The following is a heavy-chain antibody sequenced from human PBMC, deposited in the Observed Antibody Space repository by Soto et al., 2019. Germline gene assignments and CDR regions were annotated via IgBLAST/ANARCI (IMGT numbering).Heavy chain of an antibody. J-gene: IGHJ4*02. V-gene: IGHV4-30-4*01. CDR2: IYYSGST. Sequence: QVQLQESGPGLVKPSQTLSLTCTVSGGSISSGDYYWSWIRQPPGKGLEWIGYIYYSGSTYYNPSLTRRVTISVDTSQNQFSLKLSSVTAADTAVYYCAREAYGDQYYFDYWGQGTLVTVSS. CDR1: GGSISSGDYY. CDR3: AREAYGDQYYFDY. D-gene: IGHD4-17*01.